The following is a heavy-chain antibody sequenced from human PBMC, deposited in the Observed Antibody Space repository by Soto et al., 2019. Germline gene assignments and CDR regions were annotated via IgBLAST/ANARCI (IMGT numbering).Heavy chain of an antibody. V-gene: IGHV3-23*01. CDR2: ISGSGGST. D-gene: IGHD6-19*01. Sequence: HPGGSLRLSCAASGFTFSSYAMSWVRQAPGKGLEWVSGISGSGGSTSYADSVKGRFTISRDNSKNTLYLQMNSLRAEDTALYYCAKLPVSGWYSLGSYYLDVWGKGTTVTVSS. CDR3: AKLPVSGWYSLGSYYLDV. CDR1: GFTFSSYA. J-gene: IGHJ6*03.